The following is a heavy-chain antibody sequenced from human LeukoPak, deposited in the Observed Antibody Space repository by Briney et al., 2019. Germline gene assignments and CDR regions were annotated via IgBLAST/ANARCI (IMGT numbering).Heavy chain of an antibody. Sequence: SVKVSCKASGGTFSSYAISWVRQAPGQGLEWMGRIIPILGIANYAQKFQGRVTITAGKSTSTAYMELSSLRSEDTAVYYCARDLEGIAAAGTNYWGQGTLVTVSS. CDR1: GGTFSSYA. J-gene: IGHJ4*02. CDR3: ARDLEGIAAAGTNY. V-gene: IGHV1-69*04. D-gene: IGHD6-13*01. CDR2: IIPILGIA.